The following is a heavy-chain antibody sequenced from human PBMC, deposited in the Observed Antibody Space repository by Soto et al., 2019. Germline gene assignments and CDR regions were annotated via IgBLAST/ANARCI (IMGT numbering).Heavy chain of an antibody. V-gene: IGHV2-5*02. J-gene: IGHJ4*02. Sequence: QITLTESGPPLVRPAQTLTLTCAFSGFSLTTTRMGVAWIRQPPGKALQWRALIYWDDDKRYSPSLKNRLTVSKDTSTNRVVLTLTNISPDDTGTYFCAHAGDFDLLSFDRWGPGTLVTVSS. D-gene: IGHD2-15*01. CDR3: AHAGDFDLLSFDR. CDR2: IYWDDDK. CDR1: GFSLTTTRMG.